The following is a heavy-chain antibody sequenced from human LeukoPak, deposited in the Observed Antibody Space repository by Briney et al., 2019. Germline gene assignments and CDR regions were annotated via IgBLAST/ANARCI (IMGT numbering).Heavy chain of an antibody. D-gene: IGHD1-26*01. CDR2: ISSSGSTI. Sequence: GRSLRLSCAASGFTFSSYEMNWARQAPGKGLEWVSYISSSGSTIYYADSVKGRFTISRDNAKNSLYLQMNSLRAEDTAVYYCARKGAYYYGMDVWGQGTTVTVSS. CDR1: GFTFSSYE. J-gene: IGHJ6*02. V-gene: IGHV3-48*03. CDR3: ARKGAYYYGMDV.